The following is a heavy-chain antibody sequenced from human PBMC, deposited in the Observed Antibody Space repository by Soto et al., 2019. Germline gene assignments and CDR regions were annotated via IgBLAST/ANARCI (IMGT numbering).Heavy chain of an antibody. CDR3: ASSSRVLLDY. J-gene: IGHJ4*02. Sequence: ASVKVSCKASGYTFTGYYMHWVRQAPGQGLEWMGWIIAILGIANYAQKFQGRVTITADKSTSTAYMELSSLRSDDTAVYYCASSSRVLLDYWGQGTLVTVSS. D-gene: IGHD3-10*01. V-gene: IGHV1-69*10. CDR1: GYTFTGYY. CDR2: IIAILGIA.